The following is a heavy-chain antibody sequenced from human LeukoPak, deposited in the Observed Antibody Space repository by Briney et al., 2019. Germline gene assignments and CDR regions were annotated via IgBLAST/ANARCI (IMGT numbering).Heavy chain of an antibody. J-gene: IGHJ6*03. CDR1: GGSFSGYY. CDR2: INHSGST. CDR3: ARGPESYYYMDV. Sequence: SETLSLTCAVYGGSFSGYYWSWIRQPPGKGLEWIGEINHSGSTNYNPSLKSRVTISVDTSKNQFSLKLSSVTAADTAVCYCARGPESYYYMDVWGKGTTVTVSS. V-gene: IGHV4-34*01.